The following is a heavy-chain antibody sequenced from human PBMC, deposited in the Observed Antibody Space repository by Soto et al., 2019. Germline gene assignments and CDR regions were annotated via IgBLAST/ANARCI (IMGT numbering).Heavy chain of an antibody. D-gene: IGHD7-27*01. CDR3: ASHPLNWGDADS. Sequence: NPSETLSLTCTASGGSITSSEYYWAWIRQPPGKGLQFVGTIYYSGSSYSNPSLKSRLSMSVDTSKNQFSLTMKSVTAADTGVYYCASHPLNWGDADSWGQGVLVTVSS. CDR1: GGSITSSEYY. V-gene: IGHV4-39*01. CDR2: IYYSGSS. J-gene: IGHJ4*02.